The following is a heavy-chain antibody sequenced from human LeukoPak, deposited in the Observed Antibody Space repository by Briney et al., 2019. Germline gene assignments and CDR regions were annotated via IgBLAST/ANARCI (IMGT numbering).Heavy chain of an antibody. V-gene: IGHV4-61*02. CDR2: IYTSGST. Sequence: PSQTLSLTCTVSGGSISSGSYYWRWIRQPAGEGLEWIVRIYTSGSTNYNPSLKSRVTISVDTSKNQFSLKLSSVTAADTAVYYCARGGYCGGDCYFYYWGQGTLVTVSS. J-gene: IGHJ4*02. D-gene: IGHD2-21*02. CDR3: ARGGYCGGDCYFYY. CDR1: GGSISSGSYY.